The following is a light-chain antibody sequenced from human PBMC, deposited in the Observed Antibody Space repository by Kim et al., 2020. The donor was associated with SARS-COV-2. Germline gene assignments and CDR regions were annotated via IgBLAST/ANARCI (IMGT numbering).Light chain of an antibody. CDR3: QAWDSSTVV. J-gene: IGLJ2*01. CDR1: KLGDKY. Sequence: VSQGQTARITCSGDKLGDKYACWYQQKPGQSPVLVIYQDSKRPSGIPERFSGSNSGNTATLTISGTQAMDEADYYCQAWDSSTVVFGGGTKLTVL. V-gene: IGLV3-1*01. CDR2: QDS.